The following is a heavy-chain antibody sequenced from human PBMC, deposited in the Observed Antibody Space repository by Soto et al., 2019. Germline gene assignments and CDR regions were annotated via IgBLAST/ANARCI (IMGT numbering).Heavy chain of an antibody. Sequence: GGSLRLSCAASGFSFSTYGMHWVRQAPGKGLEWVAVIWHDGSKTYYADSVKGRLIISRDNSKNTLYVQISSLRAEDRGVYFCARGSIVAAEYGMDVWGQGTTVTVSS. J-gene: IGHJ6*02. CDR3: ARGSIVAAEYGMDV. V-gene: IGHV3-33*01. CDR1: GFSFSTYG. D-gene: IGHD6-13*01. CDR2: IWHDGSKT.